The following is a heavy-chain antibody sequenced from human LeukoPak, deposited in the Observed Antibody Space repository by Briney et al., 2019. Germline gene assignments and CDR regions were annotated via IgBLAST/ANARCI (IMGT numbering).Heavy chain of an antibody. J-gene: IGHJ3*02. CDR2: IYYSGST. V-gene: IGHV4-39*01. Sequence: SETLSLTCTVSGGSISSSSYYWGWIRQPPGKGLEWIGSIYYSGSTYYNPSLKSRVTISVDTSKNQFSLKLSSVTAADTAVYYCARDPTFCSGGSCYPDAFDIWGQGTLVTVSS. D-gene: IGHD2-15*01. CDR1: GGSISSSSYY. CDR3: ARDPTFCSGGSCYPDAFDI.